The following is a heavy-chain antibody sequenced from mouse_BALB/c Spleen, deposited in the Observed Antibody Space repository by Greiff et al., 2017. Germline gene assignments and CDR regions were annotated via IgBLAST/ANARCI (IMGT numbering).Heavy chain of an antibody. CDR2: ISSGSSTI. J-gene: IGHJ2*01. Sequence: EVKLVESGGGLVQPGGSRKLSCAASGFTFSSFGMHWVRQAPEKGLEWVAYISSGSSTIYYPDSVKGRFTISRDNAKNTLYLQMSSLKSEDTAMYYCTINWDDYFDYWGQGTTLTVSS. D-gene: IGHD4-1*02. CDR1: GFTFSSFG. V-gene: IGHV5-17*03. CDR3: TINWDDYFDY.